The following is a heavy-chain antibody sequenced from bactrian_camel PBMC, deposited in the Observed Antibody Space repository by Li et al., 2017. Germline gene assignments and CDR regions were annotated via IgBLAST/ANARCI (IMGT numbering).Heavy chain of an antibody. J-gene: IGHJ4*01. CDR2: IDSGGST. Sequence: QLVESGGDSVQAGGSLRLSCAISGYLTDRYCIGWFRQAPGKEREGVATIDSGGSTTYVDSAEGRFTISQDNAKNTLYLQMDSLKLEDTATYYCAAGDRSYGDSCRNKYWGQGTQVTVS. D-gene: IGHD6*01. V-gene: IGHV3S67*01. CDR1: GYLTDRYC. CDR3: AAGDRSYGDSCRNKY.